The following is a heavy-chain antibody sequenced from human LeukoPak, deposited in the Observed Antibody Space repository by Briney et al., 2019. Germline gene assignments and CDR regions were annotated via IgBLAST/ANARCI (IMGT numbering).Heavy chain of an antibody. Sequence: GGSLRLTCAASGFTFSSHSLNWIRQAPGKGLEWVSSISGSSSYIYYSDSVRGRFTIFRDNAKNSLYLQMNSLRAEDTAVYYCARCMPGIAAAADIWGQGTMVTGSS. D-gene: IGHD6-13*01. CDR1: GFTFSSHS. J-gene: IGHJ3*02. CDR3: ARCMPGIAAAADI. CDR2: ISGSSSYI. V-gene: IGHV3-21*01.